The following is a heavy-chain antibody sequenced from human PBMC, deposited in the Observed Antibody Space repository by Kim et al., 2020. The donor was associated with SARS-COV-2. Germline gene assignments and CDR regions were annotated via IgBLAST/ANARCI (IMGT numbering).Heavy chain of an antibody. J-gene: IGHJ6*02. CDR1: GFTFDDYA. Sequence: GGSLRLSCAASGFTFDDYAMHWVRQAPGKGLEWVSGISWNSGTIGYADSVKGRFTIFRDNAKNSLYLQMSSLRAEDTALYYCTKDSGMVREGYGMDVWGQETTVTVSS. D-gene: IGHD3-10*01. CDR2: ISWNSGTI. V-gene: IGHV3-9*01. CDR3: TKDSGMVREGYGMDV.